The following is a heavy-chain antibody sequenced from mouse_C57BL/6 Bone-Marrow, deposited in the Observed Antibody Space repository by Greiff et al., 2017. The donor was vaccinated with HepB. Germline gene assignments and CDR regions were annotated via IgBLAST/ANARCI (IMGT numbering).Heavy chain of an antibody. CDR3: AIGARSNYYFDY. Sequence: QVQLQQPGAELVKPGASVKVSCKASGYTFTSYWMHWVKQRPGQGLEWIGRIHPSDSDTNYNQKFKGKATLTVDKSSSTAYMQLSSLTSEDSAVYYCAIGARSNYYFDYWGQGTLVTVSA. J-gene: IGHJ3*01. CDR2: IHPSDSDT. V-gene: IGHV1-74*01. CDR1: GYTFTSYW. D-gene: IGHD2-5*01.